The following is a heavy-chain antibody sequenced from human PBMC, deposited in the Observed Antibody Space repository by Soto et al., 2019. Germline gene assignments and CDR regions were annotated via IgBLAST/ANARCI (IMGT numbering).Heavy chain of an antibody. CDR1: VGSISSCY. V-gene: IGHV4-59*08. CDR2: IYYSGST. Sequence: SETLYLTCTVSVGSISSCYWSWIRQPPGKGLEWIGYIYYSGSTNYNPSLKSRVTISVDTSKNQFSLKLSSVTAADTAVYYCASSHFYYGSGSWEMYYFDYWGQGTLVTVS. D-gene: IGHD3-10*01. J-gene: IGHJ4*02. CDR3: ASSHFYYGSGSWEMYYFDY.